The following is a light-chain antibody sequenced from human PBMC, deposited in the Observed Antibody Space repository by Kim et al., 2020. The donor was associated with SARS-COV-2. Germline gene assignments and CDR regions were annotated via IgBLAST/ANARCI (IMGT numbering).Light chain of an antibody. CDR2: YDS. CDR3: QVWDSSSV. Sequence: VSGAQGKTARITCGGNNIGSKSVPWYQQKPGQAPVLVIYYDSDRPSGIPERFSGSNSGNTATLTISRVEAGDEADYYCQVWDSSSVFGGGTQLTVL. V-gene: IGLV3-21*04. CDR1: NIGSKS. J-gene: IGLJ2*01.